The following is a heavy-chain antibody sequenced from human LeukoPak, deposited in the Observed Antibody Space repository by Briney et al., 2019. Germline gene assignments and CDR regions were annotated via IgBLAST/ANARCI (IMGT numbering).Heavy chain of an antibody. Sequence: PGGSLRLSCAASGFTFDDYAMHWVRQAPGKGLEWVSGISWNSGSIGYADSVKGRFTISRDNAKNSLYLQMNSLRAEDTALYYCAKEAWGYSYGVSAFDIWGQGTMVTVSS. CDR1: GFTFDDYA. CDR3: AKEAWGYSYGVSAFDI. J-gene: IGHJ3*02. D-gene: IGHD5-18*01. V-gene: IGHV3-9*01. CDR2: ISWNSGSI.